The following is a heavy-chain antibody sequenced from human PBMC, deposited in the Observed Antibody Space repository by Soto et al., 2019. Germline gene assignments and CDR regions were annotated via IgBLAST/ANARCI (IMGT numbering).Heavy chain of an antibody. V-gene: IGHV4-34*01. CDR3: GKGRGYSNGWGKYYYGMDV. Sequence: ETRSVTWVGWGEAFSTDYWKWIFEGTGKGLEWIGEVNQSGRTNYNPALKSRVTITVDTSKNQFSLHLRSVTAADTAVYYCGKGRGYSNGWGKYYYGMDVWGQGTAGT. J-gene: IGHJ6*02. CDR2: VNQSGRT. CDR1: GEAFSTDY. D-gene: IGHD5-18*01.